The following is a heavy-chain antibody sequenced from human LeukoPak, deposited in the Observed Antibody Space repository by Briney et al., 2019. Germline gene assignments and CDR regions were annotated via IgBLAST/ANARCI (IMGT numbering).Heavy chain of an antibody. CDR2: IYPGDSDT. V-gene: IGHV5-51*01. CDR1: GYSFPTYW. Sequence: GESLKISCKGSGYSFPTYWIGWVRQMPGKGLEWMGIIYPGDSDTRYSPSFQGQVTISVDKSISTAYLQWTSLRASDTAMYYCALRGTQEYFVHWGQGTLVTVSS. J-gene: IGHJ1*01. CDR3: ALRGTQEYFVH.